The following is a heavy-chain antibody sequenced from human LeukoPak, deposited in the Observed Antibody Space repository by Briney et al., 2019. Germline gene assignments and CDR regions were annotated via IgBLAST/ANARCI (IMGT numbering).Heavy chain of an antibody. D-gene: IGHD1-26*01. J-gene: IGHJ4*02. CDR3: ARAQAYSGRIFDY. CDR2: IYYSGST. V-gene: IGHV4-39*01. CDR1: GGSISSSSYY. Sequence: SSETLSLTCTVSGGSISSSSYYWGWIRQPPGKGLEWIGSIYYSGSTYYNPSLKSRVTIFVDTSKNQFSLQLNSVTPEDTAVYYCARAQAYSGRIFDYWGQGTLVTVSS.